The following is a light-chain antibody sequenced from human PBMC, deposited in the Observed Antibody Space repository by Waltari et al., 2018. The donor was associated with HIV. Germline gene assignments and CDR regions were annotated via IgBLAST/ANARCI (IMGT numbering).Light chain of an antibody. CDR3: ATWDASLSGPV. V-gene: IGLV1-44*01. CDR2: ANQ. J-gene: IGLJ2*01. CDR1: SSNIGSYT. Sequence: QSELTQPPSASGTPGQRVTISCSGSSSNIGSYTVTWYQQLPGTAPNLLIYANQQRPSGVPDRFSGSQSDTSASLAIGGLQSEDEADYYCATWDASLSGPVFGGGTKLTVL.